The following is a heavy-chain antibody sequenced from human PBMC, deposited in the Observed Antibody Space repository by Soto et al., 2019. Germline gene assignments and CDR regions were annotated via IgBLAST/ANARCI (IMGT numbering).Heavy chain of an antibody. V-gene: IGHV5-51*01. CDR3: GYCSGGGMNGFDI. J-gene: IGHJ3*02. Sequence: GEALKISCKGSGYSFTNYWIGWVRQMPGKGLEWMAIIYPGDSDTRYSPSFQGQVTISADKSISTAYLQWSSLKASDTAMYYCGYCSGGGMNGFDIWGQGTMVTVS. D-gene: IGHD2-15*01. CDR1: GYSFTNYW. CDR2: IYPGDSDT.